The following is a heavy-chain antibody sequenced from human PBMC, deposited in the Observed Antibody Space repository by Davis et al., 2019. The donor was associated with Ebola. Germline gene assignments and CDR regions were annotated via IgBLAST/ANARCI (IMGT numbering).Heavy chain of an antibody. V-gene: IGHV4-59*01. CDR3: ARAEATREKFGMDV. Sequence: PSETLSLTCTVSGGSITNYYWDWIRQPPGKGLEWLGYTYFSGSTNYNPSLESRVTISLASSKNQFSLKLHSVTAADTAVYYCARAEATREKFGMDVWGQGTTVTVSS. CDR1: GGSITNYY. CDR2: TYFSGST. D-gene: IGHD1-26*01. J-gene: IGHJ6*02.